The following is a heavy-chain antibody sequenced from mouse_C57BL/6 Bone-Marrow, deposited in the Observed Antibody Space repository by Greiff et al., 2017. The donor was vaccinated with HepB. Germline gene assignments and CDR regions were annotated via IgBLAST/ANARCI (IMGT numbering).Heavy chain of an antibody. V-gene: IGHV5-15*01. D-gene: IGHD1-1*01. CDR2: ISNLAYSI. CDR3: ARPSHYYGSTWFAY. CDR1: GFTFSDYG. Sequence: EVKLMESGGGLVQPGGSLKLSCAASGFTFSDYGMAWVRQAPRKGPEWVAFISNLAYSIYYADTVTGRFTISRENAKNTLYLEMSSLRSEDTAMYYCARPSHYYGSTWFAYWGQGTLVTVSA. J-gene: IGHJ3*01.